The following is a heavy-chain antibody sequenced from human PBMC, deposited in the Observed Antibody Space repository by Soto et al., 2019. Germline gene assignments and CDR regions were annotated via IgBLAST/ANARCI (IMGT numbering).Heavy chain of an antibody. CDR3: AREIPSPGNWYFDL. CDR1: GFTFSSHD. Sequence: EVQLVESGGGLVQPGGSLRLSCAASGFTFSSHDMHWVRQGTGKGLEWVSGVVTAGGTYYPVSVKGRFTISRENAKNSMYLQMNSLGATDTAVYYCAREIPSPGNWYFDLWGRGTLVTVSS. D-gene: IGHD2-2*01. J-gene: IGHJ2*01. V-gene: IGHV3-13*04. CDR2: VVTAGGT.